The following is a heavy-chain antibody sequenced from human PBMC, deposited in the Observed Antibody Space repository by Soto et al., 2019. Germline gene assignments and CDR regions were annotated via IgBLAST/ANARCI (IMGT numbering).Heavy chain of an antibody. CDR2: IIPILGIA. J-gene: IGHJ4*02. CDR3: AREGTGTAMAH. D-gene: IGHD5-18*01. CDR1: GGTFSSYT. V-gene: IGHV1-69*08. Sequence: QVQLVQSGAEVKKPGSSVKVSCKASGGTFSSYTISWVRQAPGQGLEWMGRIIPILGIANYAQKFQGRVTSTADKSTSTAYMELSSLRSEDTAVYYCAREGTGTAMAHWGQGTLVTVSS.